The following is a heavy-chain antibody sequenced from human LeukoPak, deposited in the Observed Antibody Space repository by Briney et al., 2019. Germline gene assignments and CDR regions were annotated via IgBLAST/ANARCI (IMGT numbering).Heavy chain of an antibody. V-gene: IGHV3-48*03. CDR1: GFTFSSYE. CDR2: ISSSGSTI. CDR3: ASYLYSYGEPYHFDY. J-gene: IGHJ4*02. D-gene: IGHD5-18*01. Sequence: PGGSLRLSCAASGFTFSSYEMNWVRQAPGKGLEWVSYISSSGSTIYYADSVKGRFTISRDNAKNSLYLQMNSLRAEDTAVYYCASYLYSYGEPYHFDYWGQGTLVTVSS.